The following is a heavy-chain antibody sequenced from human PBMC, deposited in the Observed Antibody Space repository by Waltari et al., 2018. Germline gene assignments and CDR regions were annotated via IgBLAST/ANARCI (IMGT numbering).Heavy chain of an antibody. CDR3: ARDPGGYDYNLYFRGLDV. CDR2: VTPVFSST. Sequence: QVQLVQSGPEVKKPGSSVKVSCTASGDTFNNYAISWVRQAPGQGLEWMGSVTPVFSSTNILQKFQDRVTLTADTVTRTAYMDLGSLRSEDTAIYYCARDPGGYDYNLYFRGLDVWGQGTTVTVSS. D-gene: IGHD5-12*01. CDR1: GDTFNNYA. J-gene: IGHJ6*02. V-gene: IGHV1-69*14.